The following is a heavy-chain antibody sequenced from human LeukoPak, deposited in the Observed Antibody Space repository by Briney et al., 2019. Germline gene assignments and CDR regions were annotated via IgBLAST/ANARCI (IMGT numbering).Heavy chain of an antibody. D-gene: IGHD1-26*01. CDR1: GFTFSSYA. CDR3: AKNRGGSYYSGSDY. J-gene: IGHJ4*02. V-gene: IGHV3-23*01. Sequence: PGGSLRLSCAASGFTFSSYAMNSVRQAPGKGREWVSAVLDGDAGTSYADSVKGRFTISRDNSKNTLYLQLHSLRADDTDVYYCAKNRGGSYYSGSDYWGQGTLVTVSS. CDR2: VLDGDAGT.